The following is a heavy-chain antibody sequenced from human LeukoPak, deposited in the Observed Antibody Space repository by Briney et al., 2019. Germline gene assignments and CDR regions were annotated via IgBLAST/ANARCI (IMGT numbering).Heavy chain of an antibody. J-gene: IGHJ6*03. CDR1: GGSISSSSYY. V-gene: IGHV4-39*07. CDR2: IYYSGST. Sequence: PSETLSLTCTVSGGSISSSSYYWGWIRQPPGKGLECIGSIYYSGSTYYNPSLKSRVTISVDTSKNQFSLKLSSVTAADTAVYYCARVRGSSGSYEYCHYMDVWGKGTTVTISS. CDR3: ARVRGSSGSYEYCHYMDV. D-gene: IGHD1-26*01.